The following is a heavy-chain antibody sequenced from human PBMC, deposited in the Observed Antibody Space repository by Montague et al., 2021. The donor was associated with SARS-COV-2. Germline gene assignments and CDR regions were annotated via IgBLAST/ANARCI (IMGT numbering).Heavy chain of an antibody. Sequence: TLSLTCTVSGGSISSGGYYWSWIRQHPGKGLEWIGYIYYSGSTYYHPSLKSRVTISVDTSKNQFSLKLSSVTAADTAVYYCARVPSISTIFGVVKVVGWFDPWGQGTLVTVSS. CDR3: ARVPSISTIFGVVKVVGWFDP. V-gene: IGHV4-31*03. CDR2: IYYSGST. CDR1: GGSISSGGYY. J-gene: IGHJ5*02. D-gene: IGHD3-3*01.